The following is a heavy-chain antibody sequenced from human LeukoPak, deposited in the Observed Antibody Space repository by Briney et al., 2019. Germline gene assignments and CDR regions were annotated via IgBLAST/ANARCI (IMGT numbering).Heavy chain of an antibody. CDR2: ISYDGSNK. CDR1: GFTFSSYA. D-gene: IGHD3-9*01. J-gene: IGHJ4*02. Sequence: GRSLRLSCAASGFTFSSYAMHWVRQAPGKGLEWVAVISYDGSNKYYADFVKGRFTISRDNSKNTLYLQMNSLRAEDTAVYYCARDDPLTSFDYWGQGTLVTVSS. V-gene: IGHV3-30*14. CDR3: ARDDPLTSFDY.